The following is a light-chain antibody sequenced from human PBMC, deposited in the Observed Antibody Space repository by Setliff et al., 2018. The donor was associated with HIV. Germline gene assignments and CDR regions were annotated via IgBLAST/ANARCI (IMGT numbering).Light chain of an antibody. V-gene: IGLV1-44*01. CDR1: SSSIGSNP. CDR3: SSYAITNTLP. Sequence: KRVTISCSGSSSSIGSNPVNWYQQLPGTAPKLVIYSNNQRPSGVPDRFSGSKSGTSASLAISGLQSEDEADYYCSSYAITNTLPFGTGTKVTVL. J-gene: IGLJ1*01. CDR2: SNN.